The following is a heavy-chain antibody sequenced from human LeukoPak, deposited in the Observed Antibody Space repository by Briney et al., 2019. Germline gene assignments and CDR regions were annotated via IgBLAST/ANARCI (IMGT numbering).Heavy chain of an antibody. J-gene: IGHJ4*02. CDR3: ARPRNYDILTFDY. CDR1: GYTFTGYY. Sequence: ASVKVSCKASGYTFTGYYMHWVRQAPGQGLEGMGWINPNSGGTNYAQKFQGRVTMTRDTSISTAYMELSRLRSDDTAVYYCARPRNYDILTFDYWGQGTLVTVSS. V-gene: IGHV1-2*02. D-gene: IGHD3-9*01. CDR2: INPNSGGT.